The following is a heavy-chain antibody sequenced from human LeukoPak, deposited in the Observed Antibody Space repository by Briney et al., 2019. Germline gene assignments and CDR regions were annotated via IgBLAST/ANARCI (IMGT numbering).Heavy chain of an antibody. CDR2: INSDGTTT. J-gene: IGHJ6*02. Sequence: GGSLRLSCAASGFTFSSYWMHWVRQAPGKGLLWVSRINSDGTTTYYADSVKGRFTISRDNAQNPLYLQVNSLRAEDTAVYYCARGNYYGMDVWGQGTTVTVSS. CDR1: GFTFSSYW. V-gene: IGHV3-74*01. CDR3: ARGNYYGMDV.